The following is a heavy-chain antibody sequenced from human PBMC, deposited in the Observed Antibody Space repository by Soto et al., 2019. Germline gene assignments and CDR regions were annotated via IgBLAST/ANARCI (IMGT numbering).Heavy chain of an antibody. J-gene: IGHJ4*02. D-gene: IGHD5-12*01. V-gene: IGHV3-23*01. CDR1: GFTFSSYA. CDR3: AKPTYSGYGVGYFDY. Sequence: PGGSLRLSCAASGFTFSSYAISWVRQAPGKGLEWVSAISGSGGSTYYADSVKGRFTISRDNSKNTLYLQMNSLRAEDTAVYYCAKPTYSGYGVGYFDYWGQGTLVTVSS. CDR2: ISGSGGST.